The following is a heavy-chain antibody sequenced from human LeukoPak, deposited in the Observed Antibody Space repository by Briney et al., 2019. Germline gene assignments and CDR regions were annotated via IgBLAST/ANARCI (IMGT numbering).Heavy chain of an antibody. J-gene: IGHJ4*02. CDR3: AGHRYYYGSGSYYPY. D-gene: IGHD3-10*01. Sequence: PSETLSLTCAVYGGSFSGYYWSWIRQPPGKGLEWIGEINHSGSTNYNPSLKSRVTISVDTSKNQFSLKLSSVTAADTAVYYCAGHRYYYGSGSYYPYWGQGTLVTVSS. V-gene: IGHV4-34*01. CDR1: GGSFSGYY. CDR2: INHSGST.